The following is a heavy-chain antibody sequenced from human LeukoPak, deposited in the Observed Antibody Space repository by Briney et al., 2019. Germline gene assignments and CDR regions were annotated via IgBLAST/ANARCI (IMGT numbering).Heavy chain of an antibody. J-gene: IGHJ4*02. CDR3: AKPIPGSGSYYENDY. Sequence: GGSLRLSCAASGFTFSSYAMSWVRQAPGKGLEWVSTISGSGGTTYYADSVKGRFTISRDNSKNTLHLQMNSLRAEDTAVYYCAKPIPGSGSYYENDYWGQGTLVTVSS. CDR2: ISGSGGTT. D-gene: IGHD3-10*01. V-gene: IGHV3-23*01. CDR1: GFTFSSYA.